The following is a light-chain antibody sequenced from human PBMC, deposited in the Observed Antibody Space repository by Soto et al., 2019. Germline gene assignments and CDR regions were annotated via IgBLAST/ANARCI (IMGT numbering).Light chain of an antibody. CDR3: QQYGSSLFT. Sequence: EIVLTQSPGTLSLSPGERATLSCRASQSVSSKYLAWYQQKPGQAPRVLIYGTSIRASGVPERFSGGGSGTAFTLTITRLEPEDFAVYYCQQYGSSLFTFGPGTQVDF. J-gene: IGKJ3*01. V-gene: IGKV3-20*01. CDR1: QSVSSKY. CDR2: GTS.